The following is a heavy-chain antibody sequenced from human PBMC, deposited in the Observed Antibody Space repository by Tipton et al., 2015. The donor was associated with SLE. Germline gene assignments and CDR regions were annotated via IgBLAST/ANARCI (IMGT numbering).Heavy chain of an antibody. V-gene: IGHV4-59*12. Sequence: TLSLTCTVSGGSIRSYYWTWIRQPPGKRPEWIAYIYHSGITNYNPSLQSRVTISVDTSKNQFSLQLNSVTPEDTAVYYCARERGWGALIDYWGQGTLVTVSS. CDR1: GGSIRSYY. J-gene: IGHJ4*02. CDR3: ARERGWGALIDY. D-gene: IGHD7-27*01. CDR2: IYHSGIT.